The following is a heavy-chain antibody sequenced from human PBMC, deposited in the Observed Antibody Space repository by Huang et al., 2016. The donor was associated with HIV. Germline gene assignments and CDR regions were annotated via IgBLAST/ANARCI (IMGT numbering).Heavy chain of an antibody. CDR2: IRYDGNNY. Sequence: QVQLVESGGGVVQPGGSLRLSCTASGFTFGSFGMHWVRQAPGKGLEWLAFIRYDGNNYYYADSVRGRFTISRDNSKDTLYLQINRLRPDDSAVYYCAKDLTYTFGRHFDYWGRGTLVTVSS. CDR3: AKDLTYTFGRHFDY. D-gene: IGHD3-3*01. J-gene: IGHJ4*02. CDR1: GFTFGSFG. V-gene: IGHV3-30*02.